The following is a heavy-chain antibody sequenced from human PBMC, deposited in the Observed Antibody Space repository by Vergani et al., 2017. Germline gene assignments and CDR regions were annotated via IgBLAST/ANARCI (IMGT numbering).Heavy chain of an antibody. CDR2: INPNSGGT. V-gene: IGHV1-2*02. CDR3: AKSPMVRGVIILYFDY. J-gene: IGHJ4*02. CDR1: GGTFSSYA. Sequence: QVQLVQSGAEVKKPGSSVKVSCKASGGTFSSYAISWVRQAPGQGLEWMGWINPNSGGTNYAQKFQGRVTMTRDTSISTAYMELSRLRSDDTAVYYCAKSPMVRGVIILYFDYWGQGTLVTVSS. D-gene: IGHD3-10*01.